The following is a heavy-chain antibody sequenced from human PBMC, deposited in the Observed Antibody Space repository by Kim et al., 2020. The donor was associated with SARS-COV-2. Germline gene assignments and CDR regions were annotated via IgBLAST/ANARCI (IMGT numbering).Heavy chain of an antibody. J-gene: IGHJ4*02. CDR2: IDPSDSYT. Sequence: GESLKISCKGSGYSFTSYWISWVRQMPGKGLEWMGRIDPSDSYTNYSPSFQGHVTISADKSISTAYLQWSSLKASYTAMYYCARIAVHQQWLVHPLHFDYWGQGTLVTVSS. V-gene: IGHV5-10-1*01. CDR1: GYSFTSYW. CDR3: ARIAVHQQWLVHPLHFDY. D-gene: IGHD6-19*01.